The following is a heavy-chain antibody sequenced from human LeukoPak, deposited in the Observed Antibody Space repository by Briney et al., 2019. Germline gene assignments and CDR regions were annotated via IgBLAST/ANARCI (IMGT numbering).Heavy chain of an antibody. CDR1: GGSISSSSYY. D-gene: IGHD6-13*01. V-gene: IGHV4-39*07. CDR2: INHSGST. Sequence: SETLSLTCTVSGGSISSSSYYWSWIRQPPGKGLEWIGEINHSGSTNYNPSLKSRVTISVDTSKNQFSLKLSSVTAADTAVYYCASLSTRSIAAAGLNYYYGMDVWGQGTTVTVSS. CDR3: ASLSTRSIAAAGLNYYYGMDV. J-gene: IGHJ6*02.